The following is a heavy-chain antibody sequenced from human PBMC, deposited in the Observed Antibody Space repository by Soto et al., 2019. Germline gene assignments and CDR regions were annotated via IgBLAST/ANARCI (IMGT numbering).Heavy chain of an antibody. CDR3: ARRYEYSNSSSHYYYYYGMDV. J-gene: IGHJ6*02. CDR2: IYPGDSDT. Sequence: WESLMIYCTCSGYSFTRYWIGWVRQMPGKGLEWMGIIYPGDSDTRYSPSFQGQVTISADKSISTAYLQWSSLKASDTAMYYCARRYEYSNSSSHYYYYYGMDVWGQGTTVTVSS. V-gene: IGHV5-51*01. D-gene: IGHD6-6*01. CDR1: GYSFTRYW.